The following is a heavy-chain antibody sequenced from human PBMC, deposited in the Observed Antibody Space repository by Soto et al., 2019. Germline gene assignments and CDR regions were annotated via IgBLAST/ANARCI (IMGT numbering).Heavy chain of an antibody. D-gene: IGHD5-12*01. CDR1: GASISSGTFY. CDR2: IYYDGST. J-gene: IGHJ4*02. V-gene: IGHV4-39*02. Sequence: SETLSLTCTVSGASISSGTFYWGWIRQPPGKGLESIANIYYDGSTYYNPSLKSRVTISLDTSKNQFSLKLISVTAADTADYFCAREGNLGRWLQPLDFWGQGTLVTVSS. CDR3: AREGNLGRWLQPLDF.